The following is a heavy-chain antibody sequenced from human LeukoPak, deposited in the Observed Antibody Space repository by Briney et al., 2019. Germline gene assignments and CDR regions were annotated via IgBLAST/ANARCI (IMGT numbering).Heavy chain of an antibody. CDR2: ISGSGAST. CDR1: GFTFSSYA. V-gene: IGHV3-23*01. J-gene: IGHJ6*03. CDR3: AKATQGFYYYYMDV. Sequence: GGSLRLSCAASGFTFSSYAMTWVRQAPGRGLEWVSVISGSGASTYYADSVKGRFTISRDNSKNTLYLQMNSLRAEDTAVYYCAKATQGFYYYYMDVWGKGTTVTVSS.